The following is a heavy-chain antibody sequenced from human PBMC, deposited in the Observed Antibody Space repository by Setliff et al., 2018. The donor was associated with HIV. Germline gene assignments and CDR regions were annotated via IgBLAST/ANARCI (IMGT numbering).Heavy chain of an antibody. D-gene: IGHD2-15*01. CDR2: INPNGGYT. Sequence: ASVKVSCKASGYIFTDYYIHWVRQAPGQGLEWMGWINPNGGYTNYAQKFLGRVTMTQDTSFTTAYLELSRLGSDDTAVHYCAADKGAGYCSGGSCSEWLYAFDIWGQGTMVTVSS. V-gene: IGHV1-2*02. CDR1: GYIFTDYY. J-gene: IGHJ3*02. CDR3: AADKGAGYCSGGSCSEWLYAFDI.